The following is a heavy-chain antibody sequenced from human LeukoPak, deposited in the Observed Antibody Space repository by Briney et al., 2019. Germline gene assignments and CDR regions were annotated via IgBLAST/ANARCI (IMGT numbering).Heavy chain of an antibody. CDR3: AREVDTAIRLSDAFDI. CDR1: GGSISSSSYY. V-gene: IGHV4-39*07. Sequence: SETLSLTCTVSGGSISSSSYYWSWIRQPPGKGLEWIGEINHSGSTNYNPSLKSRVTISVDTSKNQFSLKLSSVTAADTAVYYCAREVDTAIRLSDAFDIWGQGTMVTVSS. CDR2: INHSGST. J-gene: IGHJ3*02. D-gene: IGHD5-18*01.